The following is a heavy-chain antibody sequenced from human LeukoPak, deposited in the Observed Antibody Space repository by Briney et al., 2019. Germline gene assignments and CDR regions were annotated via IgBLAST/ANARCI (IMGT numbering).Heavy chain of an antibody. CDR2: INSDGSST. J-gene: IGHJ4*02. CDR1: GFTFSSYW. V-gene: IGHV3-74*01. D-gene: IGHD4-23*01. Sequence: GGSLRLSCAASGFTFSSYWMHWVRQAPGKGLVWVSRINSDGSSTSYADSVKGRFTISRDNAKNTLYLQMNSLRAEDTAVYYCARDSGQPNDYGGNNFDYWGREPWSPSPQ. CDR3: ARDSGQPNDYGGNNFDY.